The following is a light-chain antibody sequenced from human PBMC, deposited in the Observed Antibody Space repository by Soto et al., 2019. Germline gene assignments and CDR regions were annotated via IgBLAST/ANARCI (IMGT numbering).Light chain of an antibody. V-gene: IGKV3-20*01. J-gene: IGKJ4*01. CDR2: GAS. Sequence: EIVLTQSPGTLSLSPGERATLSCRASQSVSSSYLAWYQQKRGQAPRLLVYGASSRATGIPDRFSGSGSGTDFSLSISRLEPAGLAVYCCQQYGGSPTFGGGTKVEIK. CDR3: QQYGGSPT. CDR1: QSVSSSY.